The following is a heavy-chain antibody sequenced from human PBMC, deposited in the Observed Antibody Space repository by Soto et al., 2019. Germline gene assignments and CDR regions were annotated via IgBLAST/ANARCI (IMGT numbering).Heavy chain of an antibody. D-gene: IGHD1-26*01. Sequence: PGGSLRLSCAASGFIFRNYAMFWVRQAPGKGLEWVAVMSYDGSKKYYVDSVKGRFTISRDNSKSTLFLQMNSLRAEDTGVYYCAKDGGKVLDFWGQWTPVTVSS. J-gene: IGHJ4*02. CDR3: AKDGGKVLDF. CDR1: GFIFRNYA. CDR2: MSYDGSKK. V-gene: IGHV3-30*18.